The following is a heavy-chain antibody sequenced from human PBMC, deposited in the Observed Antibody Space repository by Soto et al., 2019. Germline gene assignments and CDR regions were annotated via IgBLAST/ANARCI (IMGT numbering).Heavy chain of an antibody. J-gene: IGHJ5*02. CDR2: IKEDGSEK. D-gene: IGHD3-16*02. V-gene: IGHV3-7*03. CDR1: GFILRNYW. Sequence: EVQRVESGGGLVQPGGSLRLSCADSGFILRNYWMSWVRQAPGMGLQWVASIKEDGSEKYYVDPVKGRFTISRENAKNSLYLQMNSLRAEDTAVYYCARYRSLDPWGQGILVTVSS. CDR3: ARYRSLDP.